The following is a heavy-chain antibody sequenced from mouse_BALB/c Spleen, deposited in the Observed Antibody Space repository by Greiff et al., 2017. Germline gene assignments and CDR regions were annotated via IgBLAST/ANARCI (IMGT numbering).Heavy chain of an antibody. Sequence: VQLKESGGGLVQPGGSMKLSCVASGFTFSNYWMNWVRQSPEKGLEWVAEIRLKSNNYATHYAESVKGRFTISRDDSKSSVYLQMNNLRAEDTGIYYCTTLYYGYGFAYWGQGTLVTVSA. CDR3: TTLYYGYGFAY. V-gene: IGHV6-6*02. J-gene: IGHJ3*01. D-gene: IGHD1-2*01. CDR2: IRLKSNNYAT. CDR1: GFTFSNYW.